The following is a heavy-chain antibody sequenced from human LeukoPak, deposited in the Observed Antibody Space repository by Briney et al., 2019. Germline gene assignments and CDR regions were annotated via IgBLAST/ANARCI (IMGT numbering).Heavy chain of an antibody. Sequence: SETLSLTCTVSGGSISSSSFYWVWIRQPPGKGLEWIGTIFYSGSTYYNPSLKSRVTMSVDTSKNQFSLNLSPVTAADTAVYFCAGEVAGGFRFDYWGQGTLVTVSS. CDR1: GGSISSSSFY. CDR3: AGEVAGGFRFDY. J-gene: IGHJ4*02. D-gene: IGHD6-19*01. V-gene: IGHV4-39*01. CDR2: IFYSGST.